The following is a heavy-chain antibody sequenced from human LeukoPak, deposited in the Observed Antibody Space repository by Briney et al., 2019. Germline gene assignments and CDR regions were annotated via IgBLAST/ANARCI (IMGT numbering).Heavy chain of an antibody. CDR1: GASISRSY. D-gene: IGHD4-17*01. V-gene: IGHV4-59*12. J-gene: IGHJ4*02. CDR2: IYYSGST. Sequence: SETLSLTCTVSGASISRSYWSWIRQPPGKGLEWIGSIYYSGSTSYNPSLKSRVTISVDTSKNQFSLRLSSVTAADTAVYFCAGDYGDYYFDYWGQGTLVTVSS. CDR3: AGDYGDYYFDY.